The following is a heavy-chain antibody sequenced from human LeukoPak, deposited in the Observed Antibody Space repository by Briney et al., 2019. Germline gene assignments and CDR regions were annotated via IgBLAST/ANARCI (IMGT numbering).Heavy chain of an antibody. J-gene: IGHJ6*03. CDR3: ARQIVGTSWNYCYSYIDV. CDR2: VFHSGNT. CDR1: GGSIISSLYH. D-gene: IGHD1-1*01. V-gene: IGHV4-39*01. Sequence: PSETLSLTCTVSGGSIISSLYHWGWLRQPPGKGLEWIGNVFHSGNTYSSPSLQSRVAFSVDTSKNQFSLKLTSVTATDTAVYYCARQIVGTSWNYCYSYIDVWGKGTSVSVSS.